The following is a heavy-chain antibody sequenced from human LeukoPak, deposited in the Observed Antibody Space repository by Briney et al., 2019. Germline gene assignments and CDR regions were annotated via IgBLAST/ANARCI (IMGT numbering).Heavy chain of an antibody. Sequence: PSETLSLTCTVSGYSISSGYYWGWIRQPPGKGLEWIGSIYHSGTTYYNPSLKSRVTISIDTSKNQFSLKLSSVTAADTAVYYCARDPRGLRPSYYFDYWGQGTLVTVSS. CDR2: IYHSGTT. V-gene: IGHV4-38-2*02. D-gene: IGHD5-12*01. J-gene: IGHJ4*02. CDR1: GYSISSGYY. CDR3: ARDPRGLRPSYYFDY.